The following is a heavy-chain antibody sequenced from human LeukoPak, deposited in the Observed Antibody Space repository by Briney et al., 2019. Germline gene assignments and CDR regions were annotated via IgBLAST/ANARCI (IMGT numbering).Heavy chain of an antibody. D-gene: IGHD3-10*01. Sequence: GGSLRLSCAASGFTFSSYSMNWVRQAPGKGLEWVSSISSSSSYIYYADSVKGRFTIFRDNAKNSLYLQMNSLRAEDTAVYYCARDRAYYYGMDVWGQGTTVTVSS. V-gene: IGHV3-21*01. CDR2: ISSSSSYI. CDR3: ARDRAYYYGMDV. J-gene: IGHJ6*02. CDR1: GFTFSSYS.